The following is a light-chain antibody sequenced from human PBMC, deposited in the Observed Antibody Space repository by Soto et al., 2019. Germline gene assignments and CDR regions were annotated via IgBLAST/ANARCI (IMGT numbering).Light chain of an antibody. CDR2: ATS. J-gene: IGKJ3*01. CDR1: QGINHN. Sequence: QLPQSHSPCPALEGARATITSRASQGINHNLAWFRQKPGKVPNLLIYATSTLQSGVPPRFSGSGFGTDFTLTITSLQPEDVATYYCQKHNSAPLFFGPGTKVEIK. CDR3: QKHNSAPLF. V-gene: IGKV1-27*01.